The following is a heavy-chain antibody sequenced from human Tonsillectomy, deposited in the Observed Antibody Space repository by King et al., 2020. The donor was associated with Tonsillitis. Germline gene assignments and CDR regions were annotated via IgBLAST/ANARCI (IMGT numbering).Heavy chain of an antibody. CDR3: ARMTTMVTISSFYYGLDV. Sequence: VTLKESGPVLVKPTETLTLTCTVSGFSLSNARMGVSWIRQPPGKALEWLAHIFSNDEKSYSTSLKSRLTISKDTSKSQVVLTMTNMDPVDTATYYCARMTTMVTISSFYYGLDVWGQGTTVTVSS. CDR1: GFSLSNARMG. V-gene: IGHV2-26*01. CDR2: IFSNDEK. D-gene: IGHD5-18*01. J-gene: IGHJ6*02.